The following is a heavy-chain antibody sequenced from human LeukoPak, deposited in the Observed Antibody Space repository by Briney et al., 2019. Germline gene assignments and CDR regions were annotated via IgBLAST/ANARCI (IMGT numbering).Heavy chain of an antibody. Sequence: GGSLRLSCAASGFTFSSYAMSWDRQAPGKGLEWVSAIRDSGSSTHYADSVKGRFTTSRDNSKNTLFLQMNSLRAEDTAIYYCAKYGPQDSGSSHFDYWGQGALVTVSS. CDR1: GFTFSSYA. J-gene: IGHJ4*02. CDR3: AKYGPQDSGSSHFDY. D-gene: IGHD1-26*01. CDR2: IRDSGSST. V-gene: IGHV3-23*01.